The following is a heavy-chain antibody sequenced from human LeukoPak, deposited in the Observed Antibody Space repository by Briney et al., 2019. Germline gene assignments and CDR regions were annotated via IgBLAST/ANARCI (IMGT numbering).Heavy chain of an antibody. CDR3: AKELAPYYQLHQD. Sequence: GGSLRLSCAASGFTFRSFAMHWVRQAPGKGLEWVAVVSTDGSNQYYADSVKGRFTISRDNSKNTLYLQMNSLRVEDTAVYYCAKELAPYYQLHQDWGQGTLVTVSS. J-gene: IGHJ4*02. D-gene: IGHD1-26*01. V-gene: IGHV3-30-3*01. CDR1: GFTFRSFA. CDR2: VSTDGSNQ.